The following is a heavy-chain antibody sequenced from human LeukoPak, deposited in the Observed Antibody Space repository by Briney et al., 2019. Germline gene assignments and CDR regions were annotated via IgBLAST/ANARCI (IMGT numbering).Heavy chain of an antibody. CDR3: ARQVAYSGYDRNTIDY. CDR2: IYYSGST. V-gene: IGHV4-39*01. J-gene: IGHJ4*02. CDR1: GGSISSSSYY. Sequence: SETLSLTCTVSGGSISSSSYYWGWIRQPPGKGLEWIGGIYYSGSTYYNPSLKSRVTISVDTSKNQFSLKLSSVTAAEPAVYYCARQVAYSGYDRNTIDYWGQGTLVNGSS. D-gene: IGHD5-12*01.